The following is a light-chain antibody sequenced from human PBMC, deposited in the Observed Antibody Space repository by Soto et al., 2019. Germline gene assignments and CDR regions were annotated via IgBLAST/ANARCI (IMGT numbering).Light chain of an antibody. V-gene: IGLV2-8*01. CDR1: SSDVGGYNY. Sequence: QSAPTQPPSASGSPGQSGTISCTGTSSDVGGYNYVSWYQQYPGKAPKLMIYEVSKRPSGVPDRFSGSKSGNTASLTVSGLQAEDEAEYYCSSYAGSSTWVFGGGTKLTVL. J-gene: IGLJ3*02. CDR2: EVS. CDR3: SSYAGSSTWV.